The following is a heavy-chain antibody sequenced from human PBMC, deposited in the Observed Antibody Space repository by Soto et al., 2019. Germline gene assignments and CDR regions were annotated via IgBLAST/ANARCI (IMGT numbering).Heavy chain of an antibody. CDR1: GFTFSSYE. V-gene: IGHV3-48*03. CDR3: ARSGPVTTDFDY. CDR2: ISSSGSTI. D-gene: IGHD4-17*01. Sequence: EVQLVESGGGLVQPGGSLRLSCAASGFTFSSYEMNWVRQAPGKGLEWVSYISSSGSTIYYADSVKGRFTISRDNAQNSLYLQMNSLRAEDTAVYYCARSGPVTTDFDYWGQGTLVTVSS. J-gene: IGHJ4*02.